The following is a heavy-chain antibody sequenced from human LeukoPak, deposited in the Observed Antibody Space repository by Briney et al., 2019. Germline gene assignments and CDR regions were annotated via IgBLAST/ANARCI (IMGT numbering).Heavy chain of an antibody. V-gene: IGHV3-21*01. CDR2: ISSGSHYI. CDR3: ARGSLSSGSHYGDY. J-gene: IGHJ4*02. D-gene: IGHD3-10*01. CDR1: GFTFNAYS. Sequence: GGSLRLSCGASGFTFNAYSMSWVRQPPGKGLEWVSFISSGSHYIYYADSVKGLFTISRDNTKNSLFLQMNSLRAEDTAVYYCARGSLSSGSHYGDYWGQGTLVTVAS.